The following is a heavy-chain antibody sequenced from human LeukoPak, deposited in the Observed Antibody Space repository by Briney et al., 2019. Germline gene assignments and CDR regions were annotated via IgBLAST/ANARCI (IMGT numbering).Heavy chain of an antibody. CDR2: INPNSGGT. J-gene: IGHJ4*02. D-gene: IGHD3-22*01. CDR1: GYTFTGYY. V-gene: IGHV1-2*02. CDR3: ARVRPNYYDSSGIFDY. Sequence: ASVKVSCKASGYTFTGYYMHWVRQAPGQGLEWMGWINPNSGGTNYAQKFQGRVTMTRDTSISTAYMELSRLRSDDTAVYYCARVRPNYYDSSGIFDYWGQGTLVTVSS.